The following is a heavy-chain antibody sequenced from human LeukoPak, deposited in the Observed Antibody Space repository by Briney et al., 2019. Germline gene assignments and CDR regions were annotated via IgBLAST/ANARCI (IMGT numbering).Heavy chain of an antibody. CDR2: INWNGGST. Sequence: RPGGSLRLSCAASGFTFDDYGMSWVRQAPGKGLEWVSGINWNGGSTGYADSVKGRFTISRDNAKNSLYLQMNSLRAEDTALYYCARVFLSSDDYVWGSFLGLDYWGQGTLVTVSS. J-gene: IGHJ4*02. V-gene: IGHV3-20*04. D-gene: IGHD3-16*01. CDR1: GFTFDDYG. CDR3: ARVFLSSDDYVWGSFLGLDY.